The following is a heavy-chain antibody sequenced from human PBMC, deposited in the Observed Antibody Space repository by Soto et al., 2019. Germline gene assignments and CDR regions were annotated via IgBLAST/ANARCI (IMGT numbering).Heavy chain of an antibody. Sequence: QVTLKESGPVLVKPTETLTLTCTISGFSLSNGRMGVSWIRQSPGKALEWLAHIFSDAERSYSTSMQSRLTISTDTAGTQVVLTMTNMAPVDTCTYYCALMNADTYSHYYAMDFWGQGTSFTVSS. CDR3: ALMNADTYSHYYAMDF. J-gene: IGHJ6*02. V-gene: IGHV2-26*03. D-gene: IGHD1-1*01. CDR2: IFSDAER. CDR1: GFSLSNGRMG.